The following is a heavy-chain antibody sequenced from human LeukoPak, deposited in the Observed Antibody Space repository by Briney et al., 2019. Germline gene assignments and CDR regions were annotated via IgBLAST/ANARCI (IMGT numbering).Heavy chain of an antibody. CDR2: IYYSGST. J-gene: IGHJ6*02. CDR1: GGSISSYY. D-gene: IGHD3-22*01. CDR3: ARDPGYYYDSSGPYYYYYGMDV. Sequence: SETLSLTCTVSGGSISSYYWSWIRQPPGKGLEWIGYIYYSGSTNYNPSLKSRVTISVDTSKNQFSLKLSSVTAADTAVYYCARDPGYYYDSSGPYYYYYGMDVWGQGTTVTVSS. V-gene: IGHV4-59*01.